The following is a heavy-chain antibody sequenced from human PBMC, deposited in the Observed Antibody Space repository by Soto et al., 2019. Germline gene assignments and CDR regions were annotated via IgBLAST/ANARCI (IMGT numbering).Heavy chain of an antibody. CDR1: GFTFDDYA. J-gene: IGHJ3*02. CDR2: ISWNSGSI. CDR3: ANVLSIMVRGVIDAFDI. D-gene: IGHD3-10*01. V-gene: IGHV3-9*01. Sequence: SLRLSCAASGFTFDDYAMHWVRQAPGKGLEWVSGISWNSGSIGYADSVKGRFTISRDNAKNSLYLQMNSLRAEETALYYFANVLSIMVRGVIDAFDIWGQGTMVTVSS.